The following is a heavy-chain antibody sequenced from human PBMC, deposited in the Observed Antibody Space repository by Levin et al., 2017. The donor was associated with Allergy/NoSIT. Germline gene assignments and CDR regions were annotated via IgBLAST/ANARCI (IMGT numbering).Heavy chain of an antibody. CDR3: ARAEYSSSSRLVWGMDV. V-gene: IGHV1-69*01. Sequence: KISCKASGGTFSSYAISWVRQAPGQGLEWMGGIIPIFGTANYAQKFQGRVTITADESTSTAYMELSSLRSEDTAVYYCARAEYSSSSRLVWGMDVWGQGTTVTVSS. CDR2: IIPIFGTA. J-gene: IGHJ6*02. CDR1: GGTFSSYA. D-gene: IGHD6-6*01.